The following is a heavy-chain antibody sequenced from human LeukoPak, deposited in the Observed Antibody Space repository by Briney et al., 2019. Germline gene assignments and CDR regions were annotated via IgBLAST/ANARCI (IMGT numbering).Heavy chain of an antibody. V-gene: IGHV3-43*02. D-gene: IGHD1-26*01. CDR2: ISGDGGST. CDR1: GFTFDDYA. CDR3: AKGSGSYRSKPFDY. Sequence: GGSLRLSCAASGFTFDDYAMHWVRRAPGKGLEWVSLISGDGGSTYYADSVKGRFTISRDNSKNSLYLQMNSLRTEDTALYYCAKGSGSYRSKPFDYWGQGTLVTVSS. J-gene: IGHJ4*02.